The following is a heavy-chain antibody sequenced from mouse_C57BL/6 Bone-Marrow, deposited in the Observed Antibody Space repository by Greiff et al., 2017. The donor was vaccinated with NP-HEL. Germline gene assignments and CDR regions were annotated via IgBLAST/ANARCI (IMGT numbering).Heavy chain of an antibody. J-gene: IGHJ4*01. Sequence: VQLQQPGAELVKPGASVKLSCKASGYTFTSYWMHWVKPRPGQGLEWIGMIHPNSGSTNYNAKFKSKATLTVDKSSSTAYMQLSSLTSEDSAVYYFARRAGTEDAMDYWGQGTSVTVSS. D-gene: IGHD3-3*01. V-gene: IGHV1-64*01. CDR1: GYTFTSYW. CDR3: ARRAGTEDAMDY. CDR2: IHPNSGST.